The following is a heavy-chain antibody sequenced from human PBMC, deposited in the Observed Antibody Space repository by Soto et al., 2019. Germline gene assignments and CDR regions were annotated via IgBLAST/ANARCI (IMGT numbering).Heavy chain of an antibody. V-gene: IGHV4-39*01. CDR2: IYYSGST. CDR3: ARHKDAVGNLTGG. D-gene: IGHD7-27*01. J-gene: IGHJ4*02. Sequence: QLQLQESGPGLVKPSETLSLTCNVSGGSLRSSRYYWGWIRQPPGKGLEWIGSIYYSGSTYYNPSLKSRVTISVGTSEKQFSLKLSSVAAADTAVYYCARHKDAVGNLTGGWGQGTLVTVSS. CDR1: GGSLRSSRYY.